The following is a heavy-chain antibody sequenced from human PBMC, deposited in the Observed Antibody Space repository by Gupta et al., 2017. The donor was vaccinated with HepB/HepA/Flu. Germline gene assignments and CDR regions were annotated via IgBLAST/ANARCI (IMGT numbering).Heavy chain of an antibody. D-gene: IGHD4-17*01. CDR2: ISYDGSNK. J-gene: IGHJ3*02. V-gene: IGHV3-30*18. CDR3: AKDSADGDYGPSDAFDI. Sequence: QVQLVESGGGVVQPGRSLRLSCAASGFTFSSYGMHWVRQVPGKGLGWVAVISYDGSNKYYADSVKGRFTISRDNSKNTLYLQMNSLRAEDTAVYYCAKDSADGDYGPSDAFDIWGQGTMVTVSS. CDR1: GFTFSSYG.